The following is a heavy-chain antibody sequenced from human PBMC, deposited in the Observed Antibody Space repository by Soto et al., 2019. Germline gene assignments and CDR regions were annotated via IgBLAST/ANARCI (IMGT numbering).Heavy chain of an antibody. CDR3: ARDSAVGEHFVRFDS. D-gene: IGHD3-16*01. CDR1: GGSISSGDYY. CDR2: IYYSGST. J-gene: IGHJ4*02. V-gene: IGHV4-30-4*01. Sequence: SQTLSLTCTVSGGSISSGDYYWSWIRQPPGKGLEWIGYIYYSGSTYYNPSLKSRVTISVDTSKNQFSLKLSSVTAEDTAVYYCARDSAVGEHFVRFDSWGQGTLVTVSS.